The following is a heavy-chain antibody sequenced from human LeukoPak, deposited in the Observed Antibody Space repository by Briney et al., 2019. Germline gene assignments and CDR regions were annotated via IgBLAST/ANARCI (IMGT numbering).Heavy chain of an antibody. CDR2: ISGSGDST. CDR3: AAAHYYDSSGYYFYAFDI. D-gene: IGHD3-22*01. V-gene: IGHV3-23*01. CDR1: GFTFSSYA. Sequence: GGSLRLSCAASGFTFSSYAMSWVRQAPGKGLVWVSAISGSGDSTYYADSVKGRFTISRDNSKNTLYLQMNSLRAEDTAVYYCAAAHYYDSSGYYFYAFDIWGQGTMVTVSS. J-gene: IGHJ3*02.